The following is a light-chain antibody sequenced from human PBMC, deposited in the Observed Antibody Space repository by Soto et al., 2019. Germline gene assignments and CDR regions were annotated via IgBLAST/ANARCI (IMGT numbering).Light chain of an antibody. CDR1: QSVSIN. CDR2: GAS. V-gene: IGKV3-15*01. CDR3: QQFDDSVT. J-gene: IGKJ5*01. Sequence: EIVMTQSPATLSVSPGERATLSCRASQSVSINLAWYQQKPGQAPRLLIYGASTRATGIPARFSGSGSGTDFTLTISGLEPEDSAVYYCQQFDDSVTFGQGTRLEI.